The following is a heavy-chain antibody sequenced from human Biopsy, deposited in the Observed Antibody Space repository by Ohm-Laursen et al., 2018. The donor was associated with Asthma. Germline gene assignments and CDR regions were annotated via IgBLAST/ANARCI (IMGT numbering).Heavy chain of an antibody. J-gene: IGHJ1*01. CDR1: GFTFGDYW. V-gene: IGHV3-7*01. Sequence: GSLRLSCAASGFTFGDYWMSWVRQVPGKGLEWVANIKHDGGEKNHVDSLKGRFTISRDNAKNSLYLQMNSLRAEDTAVYYCARTFHFWSPYHAEHYQLWGQGTLVTVSS. CDR3: ARTFHFWSPYHAEHYQL. CDR2: IKHDGGEK. D-gene: IGHD3-3*02.